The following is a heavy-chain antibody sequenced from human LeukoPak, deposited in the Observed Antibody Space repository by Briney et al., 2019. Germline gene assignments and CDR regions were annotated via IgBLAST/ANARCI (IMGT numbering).Heavy chain of an antibody. J-gene: IGHJ4*02. CDR2: ISYDGRNK. CDR1: GFTFRSYA. V-gene: IGHV3-30-3*01. Sequence: PGGSLRLSCAASGFTFRSYAMHWVRQAPGKGLEWVAVISYDGRNKYYADSVKGRFTISRDNSKNTLYLQMNSLRAEDTAVYYCARETSITGTAPFDYWGQGTLVTVSS. CDR3: ARETSITGTAPFDY. D-gene: IGHD1-7*01.